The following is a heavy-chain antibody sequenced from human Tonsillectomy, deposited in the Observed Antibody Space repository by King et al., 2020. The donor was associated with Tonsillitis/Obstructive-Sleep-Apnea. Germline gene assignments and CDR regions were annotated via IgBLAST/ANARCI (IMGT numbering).Heavy chain of an antibody. Sequence: VQLVESGGVVVQPGGSLRITCAASGFTFDDFTMHLVRQGPGKGLEWVGLISWDGAGTYYEDSLKGRFTISRDKTKNYLYLQINRLTNDDTVLYYFAAGLYGHYWGRGTLVTVSS. D-gene: IGHD2-8*01. CDR3: AAGLYGHY. CDR2: ISWDGAGT. CDR1: GFTFDDFT. V-gene: IGHV3-43*01. J-gene: IGHJ4*02.